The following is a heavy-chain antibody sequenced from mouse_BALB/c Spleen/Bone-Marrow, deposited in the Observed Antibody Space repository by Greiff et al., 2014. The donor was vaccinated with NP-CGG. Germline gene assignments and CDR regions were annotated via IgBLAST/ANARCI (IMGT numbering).Heavy chain of an antibody. CDR3: AREWTARAVDY. Sequence: QVQLQQPGAELVRPGTSVKVSCKASGYAFTNYLIEWVKQRPGQGLEWIGVIKPGSGGANYNEKFKGKATLTADRSSSTAYMQLSSLTSDDSAVYFCAREWTARAVDYWGQGTTLTVSS. V-gene: IGHV1-54*01. D-gene: IGHD3-2*01. J-gene: IGHJ2*01. CDR2: IKPGSGGA. CDR1: GYAFTNYL.